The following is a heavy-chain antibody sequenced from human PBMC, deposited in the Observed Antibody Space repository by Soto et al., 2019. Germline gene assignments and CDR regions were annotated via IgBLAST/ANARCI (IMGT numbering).Heavy chain of an antibody. D-gene: IGHD2-15*01. Sequence: PGESLKISCKGSGYSFTSYWISWVRQMPGKGLEWMGRIDPSDSYTNYSPSFQGHVTISADKSISTAYLQWSSLKASDTAMYYCARHVLDIVVVAPSRYYGMDVWGQGTTVTVSS. J-gene: IGHJ6*02. CDR2: IDPSDSYT. CDR3: ARHVLDIVVVAPSRYYGMDV. CDR1: GYSFTSYW. V-gene: IGHV5-10-1*01.